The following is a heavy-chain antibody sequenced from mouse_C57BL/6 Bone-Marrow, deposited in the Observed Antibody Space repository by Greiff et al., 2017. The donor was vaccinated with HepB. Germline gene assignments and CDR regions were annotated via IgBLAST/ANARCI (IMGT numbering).Heavy chain of an antibody. CDR3: ARRVTTVVPWYFDV. V-gene: IGHV1-64*01. J-gene: IGHJ1*03. Sequence: QVQLKQPGAELVKPGASVKLSCKASGYTFTSYWMHWVKQRPGQGLEWIGMIHPNSGSTNYNEKFKSKATLTVDKSSSTAYMQLSSLTSEDSAVYYCARRVTTVVPWYFDVWGTGTTVTVSS. D-gene: IGHD1-1*01. CDR1: GYTFTSYW. CDR2: IHPNSGST.